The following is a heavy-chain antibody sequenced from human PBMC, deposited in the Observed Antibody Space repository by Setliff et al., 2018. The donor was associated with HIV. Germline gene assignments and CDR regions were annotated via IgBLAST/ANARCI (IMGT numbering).Heavy chain of an antibody. CDR2: ISAYNGNT. CDR1: GYTFTSYG. D-gene: IGHD2-21*01. J-gene: IGHJ6*03. CDR3: ARLSIPAYYYMDV. V-gene: IGHV1-18*01. Sequence: ASVKVSCKASGYTFTSYGISWVRQAPGQGLEWMGWISAYNGNTNYAQKFQGRVTITADKSTSTAYMELRSLRSDDTAVYYCARLSIPAYYYMDVWGKGTTVTVSS.